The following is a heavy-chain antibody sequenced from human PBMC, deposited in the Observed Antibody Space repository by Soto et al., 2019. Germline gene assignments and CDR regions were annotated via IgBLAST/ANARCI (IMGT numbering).Heavy chain of an antibody. CDR3: ARDGDVNTGFGKDY. CDR2: IWYDGVKN. J-gene: IGHJ4*02. Sequence: PGGSLRVSCAASGFTFSNYGMHWVRQAPGKGLEWVAFIWYDGVKNYYAESVKGRFAISRDNSKNTLYLQMNSLRVEDTAVYYCARDGDVNTGFGKDYWGQGTLVTVSS. V-gene: IGHV3-33*01. D-gene: IGHD3-16*01. CDR1: GFTFSNYG.